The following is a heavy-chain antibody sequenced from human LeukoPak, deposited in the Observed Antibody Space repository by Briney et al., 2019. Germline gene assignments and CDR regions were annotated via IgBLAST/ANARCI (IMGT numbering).Heavy chain of an antibody. CDR2: INHSGST. D-gene: IGHD2-2*01. V-gene: IGHV4-34*01. Sequence: PSETLSLTYAVYGGSFSCYYWSWIRQPPGKGREWIGEINHSGSTNYTPSLRSRVTISVDTSKNQFSLKLSSVTAADTAVYYCARAARGICSSTSCYVPYYYYYMGVWGKGTTVTVSS. CDR3: ARAARGICSSTSCYVPYYYYYMGV. J-gene: IGHJ6*03. CDR1: GGSFSCYY.